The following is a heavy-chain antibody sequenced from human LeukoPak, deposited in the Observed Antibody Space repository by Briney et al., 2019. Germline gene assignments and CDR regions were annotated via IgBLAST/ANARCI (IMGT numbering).Heavy chain of an antibody. CDR1: GYTFTGYY. V-gene: IGHV1-2*02. J-gene: IGHJ5*02. CDR3: ARGGEGIAAAGSWFDP. Sequence: ASVKVSCKASGYTFTGYYMHWVRQAPGQGLEWMGWINPNSGGTNYAQKFQGRVTMTRDTSISTAYMELSRLRSDDTAVYYCARGGEGIAAAGSWFDPWGQGTLVTVSS. D-gene: IGHD6-13*01. CDR2: INPNSGGT.